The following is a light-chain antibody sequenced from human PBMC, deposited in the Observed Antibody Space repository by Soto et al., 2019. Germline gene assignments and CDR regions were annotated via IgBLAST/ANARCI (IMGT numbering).Light chain of an antibody. CDR3: SSYAGINNLGV. V-gene: IGLV2-8*01. J-gene: IGLJ3*02. CDR1: SSDVGGYNY. CDR2: EVS. Sequence: QSALTQPPSASGSRGQSVTISCTGTSSDVGGYNYVSWYQQHPGKAPKLMIYEVSKRPSGVPDRFSGSKSGNTASLTVSGLQPEDEADYYCSSYAGINNLGVFGEGTKLTVL.